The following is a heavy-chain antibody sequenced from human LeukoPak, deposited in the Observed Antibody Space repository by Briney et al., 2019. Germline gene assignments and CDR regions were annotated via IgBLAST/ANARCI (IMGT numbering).Heavy chain of an antibody. CDR2: IYSGGNT. CDR1: GFTVSSNY. D-gene: IGHD6-13*01. CDR3: AKHIAAAGRMNAWGDY. J-gene: IGHJ4*02. V-gene: IGHV3-53*01. Sequence: GGSLRLSCAASGFTVSSNYMSWVRQAPGKGLEWVSIIYSGGNTYYADSVKGRFTISRDNSKNTLYLQMNSLRVEDTAVYYCAKHIAAAGRMNAWGDYWGQGTLVTVSS.